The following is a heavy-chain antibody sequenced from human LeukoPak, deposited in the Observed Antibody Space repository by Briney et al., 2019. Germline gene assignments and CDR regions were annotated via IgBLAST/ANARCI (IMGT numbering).Heavy chain of an antibody. CDR1: GFTFSDYY. V-gene: IGHV3-11*01. D-gene: IGHD4/OR15-4a*01. Sequence: GGSLRLSCAASGFTFSDYYMTWIRQAPGKGLEWVSYISSSGSTTYYADSVKGRFTISRDNAKNSLYLRMNSLRAEDTAVYYCTSSAAYYSYWGQGTLVTVSS. CDR3: TSSAAYYSY. J-gene: IGHJ4*02. CDR2: ISSSGSTT.